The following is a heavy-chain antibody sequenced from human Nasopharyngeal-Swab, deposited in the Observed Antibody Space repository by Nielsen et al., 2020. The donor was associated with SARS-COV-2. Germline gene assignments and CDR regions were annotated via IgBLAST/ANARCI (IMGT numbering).Heavy chain of an antibody. CDR2: INVSGGRT. Sequence: GASLKISCTVSGFAVGNYAMSWVRQAQGTGLEWVSGINVSGGRTCLGDSVKGRFTISRDNSKNTLYRQMSSHRGADTYGNYCAKEGSIIVGTFFVSWGAGALITVSS. J-gene: IGHJ4*03. CDR1: GFAVGNYA. D-gene: IGHD1-26*01. CDR3: AKEGSIIVGTFFVS. V-gene: IGHV3-23*01.